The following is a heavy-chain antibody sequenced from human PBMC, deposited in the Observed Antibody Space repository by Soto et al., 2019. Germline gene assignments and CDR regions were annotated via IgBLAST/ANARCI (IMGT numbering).Heavy chain of an antibody. CDR2: IWYDGSNK. CDR1: GFTFSSYG. Sequence: QTGGSLRLSCAASGFTFSSYGMHWVRQAPGKGLEWVAVIWYDGSNKYYADSVKGRFTISRDNSKNTLYLQMNSLRAEDTAVYYCARDFGTTVTTYIPLYSSYGMDVWGQGPTVTVSS. CDR3: ARDFGTTVTTYIPLYSSYGMDV. V-gene: IGHV3-33*01. D-gene: IGHD4-4*01. J-gene: IGHJ6*02.